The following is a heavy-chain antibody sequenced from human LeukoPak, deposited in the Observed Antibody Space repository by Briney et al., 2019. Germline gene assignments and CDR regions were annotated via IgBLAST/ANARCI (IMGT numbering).Heavy chain of an antibody. J-gene: IGHJ6*02. CDR1: GFTFSRYW. CDR3: AREGRGDV. V-gene: IGHV3-7*04. CDR2: ITEDGSDK. D-gene: IGHD3-10*01. Sequence: PGGSLRLSCAASGFTFSRYWMSWVRQAPGKGLEWVAIITEDGSDKYYVDYVKGRFPISRDNANDSLYLQMNSLRAEDTALYFCAREGRGDVWGQGTTVTVSS.